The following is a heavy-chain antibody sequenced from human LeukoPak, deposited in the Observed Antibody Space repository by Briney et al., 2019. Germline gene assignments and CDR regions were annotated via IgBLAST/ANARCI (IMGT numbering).Heavy chain of an antibody. V-gene: IGHV1-2*02. CDR1: GYTFTGYY. J-gene: IGHJ6*03. CDR2: INPNSGGT. CDR3: ARATYDFWSGYTNSYYYYYMDV. D-gene: IGHD3-3*01. Sequence: ASVKVSCKASGYTFTGYYMHWVRQAPGQGLEWMGWINPNSGGTNYAQKFQGRATMTRDTSISTAYMELSRLRSDDTAVYYCARATYDFWSGYTNSYYYYYMDVWGKGTTVTVSS.